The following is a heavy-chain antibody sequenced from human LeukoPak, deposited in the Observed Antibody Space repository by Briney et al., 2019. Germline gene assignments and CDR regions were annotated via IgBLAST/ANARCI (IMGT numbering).Heavy chain of an antibody. J-gene: IGHJ4*02. Sequence: PSETLSLTCTVSGGSISSYYWSWVRQPPGKGLEWIGFVYYTGSTNYSPSLKSRVTISVDTSKNQFSLKLRSMAAADTAVFYCASRNFGVVTDWGQGTLVTVSS. CDR1: GGSISSYY. CDR2: VYYTGST. CDR3: ASRNFGVVTD. D-gene: IGHD3-3*01. V-gene: IGHV4-59*01.